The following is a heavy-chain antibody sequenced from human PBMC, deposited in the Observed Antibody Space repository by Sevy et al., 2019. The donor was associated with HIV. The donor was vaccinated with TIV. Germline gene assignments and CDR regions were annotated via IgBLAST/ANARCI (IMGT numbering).Heavy chain of an antibody. J-gene: IGHJ4*02. CDR3: AREVSSSWSFDY. CDR1: GFTFRSYW. D-gene: IGHD6-13*01. Sequence: GGSLRLSCAASGFTFRSYWMHWVRQAPGKGLVWVSRINDDGSSTRYADSVKGRFSISRDNAKNTLYLQMNSLRDEDTAVYFCAREVSSSWSFDYWGQGTLVTVSS. CDR2: INDDGSST. V-gene: IGHV3-74*01.